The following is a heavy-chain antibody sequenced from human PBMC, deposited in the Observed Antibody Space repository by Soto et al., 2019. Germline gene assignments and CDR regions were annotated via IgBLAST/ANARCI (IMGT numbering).Heavy chain of an antibody. D-gene: IGHD4-4*01. CDR2: ISSSSSTI. J-gene: IGHJ4*02. Sequence: EVQLVESGGGLVQPGGSLRLSCAASGFTFSSYSMNWVRQAPGKGLEWVSYISSSSSTIYYADSVKGRFTISRDNAKNSLYLQMNSLRAEDTAVYYCARDSNSDYANYWGQGTLVTVSS. CDR1: GFTFSSYS. CDR3: ARDSNSDYANY. V-gene: IGHV3-48*01.